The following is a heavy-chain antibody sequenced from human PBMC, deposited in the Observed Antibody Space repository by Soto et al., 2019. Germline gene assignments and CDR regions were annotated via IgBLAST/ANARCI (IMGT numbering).Heavy chain of an antibody. CDR3: VRPGHFGEFYFNH. V-gene: IGHV1-46*01. Sequence: QVQLVQSGAEVKRPGSSVKISCRASGYTFTTYYLHWVRQAPGQGLEWMGMINPYGGTATYPPRFQGRVTMARDTSTNTVYMELSSLRSEDTAVYYCVRPGHFGEFYFNHWGQGTLVTVSS. CDR2: INPYGGTA. J-gene: IGHJ4*02. D-gene: IGHD3-10*01. CDR1: GYTFTTYY.